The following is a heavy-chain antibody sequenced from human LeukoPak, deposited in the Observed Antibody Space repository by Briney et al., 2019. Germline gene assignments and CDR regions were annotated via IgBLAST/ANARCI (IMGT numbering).Heavy chain of an antibody. CDR3: ARAANQGAYYDILTGYYNSPTLFDY. D-gene: IGHD3-9*01. J-gene: IGHJ4*02. V-gene: IGHV1-69*05. Sequence: SVKVSCKASGGTFSSYAISWVRQAPGQGLEWMGGIIPIFGTANYAQKLQGRVTMTTDTSTSTAYMELRSLRSDDTAVYYCARAANQGAYYDILTGYYNSPTLFDYWGQGTLVTVSS. CDR2: IIPIFGTA. CDR1: GGTFSSYA.